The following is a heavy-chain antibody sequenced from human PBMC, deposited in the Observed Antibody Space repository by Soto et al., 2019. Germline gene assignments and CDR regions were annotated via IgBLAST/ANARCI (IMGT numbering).Heavy chain of an antibody. CDR3: ATKPLGGKFLGFDP. CDR2: IIPIFGTA. D-gene: IGHD3-3*01. CDR1: GGTFSSYA. J-gene: IGHJ5*02. Sequence: ASVKVSCKASGGTFSSYAISWVRQAPGQGLEWMGGIIPIFGTANYAQKFQGRVTITADESTSTAYMELSSLRSEDTAVYYCATKPLGGKFLGFDPWGQGTLVTV. V-gene: IGHV1-69*13.